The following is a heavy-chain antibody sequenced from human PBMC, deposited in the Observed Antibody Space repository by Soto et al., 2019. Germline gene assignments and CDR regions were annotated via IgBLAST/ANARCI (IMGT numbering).Heavy chain of an antibody. CDR2: INSDGSNT. Sequence: PGGSLRLSCAASGFTFSSFWMHWVRQAPGEGLVWVSRINSDGSNTNYADPVKGRFTISRDNAKNTLYLQMNSLRAEDTAVYYCARGGVPAAMSYWGQGTLVTVSS. CDR1: GFTFSSFW. D-gene: IGHD2-2*01. V-gene: IGHV3-74*01. CDR3: ARGGVPAAMSY. J-gene: IGHJ4*02.